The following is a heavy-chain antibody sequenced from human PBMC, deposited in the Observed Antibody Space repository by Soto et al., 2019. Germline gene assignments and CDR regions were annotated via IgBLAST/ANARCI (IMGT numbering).Heavy chain of an antibody. Sequence: SETLSLTCTVSGGSISSSSYYWGWIRQPPGKGLEWIGSIYYSGSTYYNPSLKSRVTISVDTSKNQFSLKLSSVTAADTAVYYCARFPRTELWGQGTLVTSPQ. CDR1: GGSISSSSYY. V-gene: IGHV4-39*01. CDR2: IYYSGST. D-gene: IGHD1-26*01. CDR3: ARFPRTEL. J-gene: IGHJ4*02.